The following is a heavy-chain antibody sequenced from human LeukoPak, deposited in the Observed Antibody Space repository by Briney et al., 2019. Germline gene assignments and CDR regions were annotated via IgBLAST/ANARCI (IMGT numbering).Heavy chain of an antibody. D-gene: IGHD2-8*02. J-gene: IGHJ6*03. V-gene: IGHV3-30*02. Sequence: PGGSLRLSCAASGFSFRNYGMHWVRQATGKGLDWVSFIWSDGNNRFYADSVKGRFTISRDNSKNMLFLQMDTLRAEDTALYYCAKDPGASVSGFHMDVWGKGTTVIVSS. CDR2: IWSDGNNR. CDR3: AKDPGASVSGFHMDV. CDR1: GFSFRNYG.